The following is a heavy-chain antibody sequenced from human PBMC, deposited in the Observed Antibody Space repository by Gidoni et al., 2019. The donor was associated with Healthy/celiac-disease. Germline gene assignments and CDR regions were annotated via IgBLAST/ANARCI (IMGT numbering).Heavy chain of an antibody. V-gene: IGHV3-21*01. Sequence: EVQLVESGGGLVKPGVSLRLSCAASGFTFSSHSMNWVRQAPGKGLEWVSSISSSSSYIYYADSVKGRFTISRDNAKNSLYLQMNSLRAEDTAVYYCARDEGEFGGRSYYFDYWGQGTLVTVSS. CDR2: ISSSSSYI. CDR1: GFTFSSHS. D-gene: IGHD6-19*01. J-gene: IGHJ4*02. CDR3: ARDEGEFGGRSYYFDY.